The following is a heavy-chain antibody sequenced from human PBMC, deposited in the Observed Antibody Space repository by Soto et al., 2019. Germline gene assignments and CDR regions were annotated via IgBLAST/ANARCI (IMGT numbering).Heavy chain of an antibody. V-gene: IGHV1-69*01. Sequence: QVPLVQSGAEMKKPGSSVKVSCKASGGTFSSYAITWVRQAPGQGLEWMGGIIPIFGTANYAQKFQGRVTITADESTSTAYMELSSLRSEDTAVYYCASWDNIVVVVAATPYQHWGQGTLVTVSS. J-gene: IGHJ1*01. CDR3: ASWDNIVVVVAATPYQH. CDR2: IIPIFGTA. D-gene: IGHD2-15*01. CDR1: GGTFSSYA.